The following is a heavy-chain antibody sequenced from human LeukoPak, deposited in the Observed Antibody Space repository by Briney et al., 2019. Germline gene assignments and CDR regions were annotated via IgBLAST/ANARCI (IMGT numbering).Heavy chain of an antibody. V-gene: IGHV3-30*18. CDR2: ISYDGSNK. CDR3: AKLRGVAAAGTGYFDP. D-gene: IGHD6-13*01. J-gene: IGHJ5*01. Sequence: GRSLRLSCAASGFTFSNCGMHWVRQAPGKGLEWVAVISYDGSNKYYADSVKGRFTISRDNSKNTLYLQMNSLRGEDTAVYYCAKLRGVAAAGTGYFDPWGQGTLVTVSS. CDR1: GFTFSNCG.